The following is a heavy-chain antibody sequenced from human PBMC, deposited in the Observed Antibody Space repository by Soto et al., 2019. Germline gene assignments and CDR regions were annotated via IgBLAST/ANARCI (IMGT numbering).Heavy chain of an antibody. CDR2: ISGSGGST. J-gene: IGHJ4*02. CDR3: ANFIHDYGGNWRNFDY. CDR1: GFTFSSYA. D-gene: IGHD4-17*01. V-gene: IGHV3-23*01. Sequence: EVQLLESGGGLVQPGGSLRLSCAASGFTFSSYAMSWVRQALGKGLEWVSAISGSGGSTYYADSVKGRFTISRDNSKNTLYLQMNSLRAEDTAVYYCANFIHDYGGNWRNFDYWGQGTLVTVSS.